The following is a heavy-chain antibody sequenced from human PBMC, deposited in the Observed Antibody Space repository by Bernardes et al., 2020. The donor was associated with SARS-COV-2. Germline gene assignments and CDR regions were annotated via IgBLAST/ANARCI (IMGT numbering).Heavy chain of an antibody. CDR1: GFTFDDYA. CDR2: IRRAIGII. D-gene: IGHD2-21*02. CDR3: VKDLGVVTAAIGF. Sequence: GGSLRLSCVASGFTFDDYAMHWVRQVPGKGPEWLAGIRRAIGIIGYEDSVKGRFTISRDDAKNSLYLHMDRLRSEDTALYYCVKDLGVVTAAIGFWGQGTLVTVSS. J-gene: IGHJ4*02. V-gene: IGHV3-9*01.